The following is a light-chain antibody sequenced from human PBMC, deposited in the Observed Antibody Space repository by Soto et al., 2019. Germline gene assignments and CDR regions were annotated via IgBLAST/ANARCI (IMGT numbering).Light chain of an antibody. CDR2: DVS. CDR3: CSYADHVV. J-gene: IGLJ2*01. CDR1: SSDVGGYNY. Sequence: QSALTQPRSVSGSPGQSVTISCTGTSSDVGGYNYVSWYQQHPGKAPKLMIYDVSKRPSGVPDRFSGSKSGNTASLTISGLQAEDEADYYCCSYADHVVFGGGTKLTVL. V-gene: IGLV2-11*01.